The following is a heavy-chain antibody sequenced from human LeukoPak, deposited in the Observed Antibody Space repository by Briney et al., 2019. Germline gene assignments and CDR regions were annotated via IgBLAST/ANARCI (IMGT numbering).Heavy chain of an antibody. Sequence: SENLSLTCTVSGGSISSGGYYWSWIRQHPGKGLEWIGYIYYSGSTYYNPSLRSRVTISVDTSKNQFSLKLSSVTAADTAVYYCARVGGYSYGADFWGQGTLVTVSS. D-gene: IGHD5-18*01. CDR1: GGSISSGGYY. J-gene: IGHJ4*02. CDR2: IYYSGST. V-gene: IGHV4-31*03. CDR3: ARVGGYSYGADF.